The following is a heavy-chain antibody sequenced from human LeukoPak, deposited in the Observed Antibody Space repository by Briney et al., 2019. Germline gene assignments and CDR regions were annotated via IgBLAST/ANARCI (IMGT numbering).Heavy chain of an antibody. Sequence: PGGSLRLSCAASEFTFSSYNMNWVRQAPGKGLEWVSSISSSSSYIYYADSVEGRFTISRDNAKNSLYLQMNSLRAEDMVLYYCAKDNGREAAAGAFDYWGQGTLVTVSS. CDR3: AKDNGREAAAGAFDY. CDR2: ISSSSSYI. V-gene: IGHV3-21*04. D-gene: IGHD6-13*01. CDR1: EFTFSSYN. J-gene: IGHJ4*02.